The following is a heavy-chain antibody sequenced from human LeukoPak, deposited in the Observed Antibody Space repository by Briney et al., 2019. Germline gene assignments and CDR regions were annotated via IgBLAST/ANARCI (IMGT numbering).Heavy chain of an antibody. J-gene: IGHJ4*02. V-gene: IGHV3-7*05. CDR1: GFTFSNYW. D-gene: IGHD4-23*01. CDR2: IKQDGSEK. CDR3: ARAPEGYTVVTIFDF. Sequence: GGSLRLSCAASGFTFSNYWMSWVRQATGKGLEWVANIKQDGSEKYYVDSVKGRFTISRDNAQNSLFLQMNSLRAEDTAVYYCARAPEGYTVVTIFDFWGQGTLVTVSS.